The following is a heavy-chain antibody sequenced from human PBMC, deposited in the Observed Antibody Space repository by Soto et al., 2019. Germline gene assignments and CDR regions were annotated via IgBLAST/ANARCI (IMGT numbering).Heavy chain of an antibody. Sequence: GGSLRLSCAAAGLTFSSYAMSWVRQAPGKGLEWVSAISSSSSYTNYADSVKGRFTISRDNAKNSLYLQMNSLRAEDTAVYYCAREGRGAFDIWGQGTMVTVSS. V-gene: IGHV3-21*01. D-gene: IGHD3-10*01. CDR1: GLTFSSYA. CDR2: ISSSSSYT. J-gene: IGHJ3*02. CDR3: AREGRGAFDI.